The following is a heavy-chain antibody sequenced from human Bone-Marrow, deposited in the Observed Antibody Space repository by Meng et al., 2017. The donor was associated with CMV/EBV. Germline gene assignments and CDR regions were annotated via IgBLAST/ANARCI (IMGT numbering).Heavy chain of an antibody. CDR1: RYSISSYY. CDR2: IDPSSGGT. Sequence: SRYSISSYYLHWVGQAAGQRLGWMGVIDPSSGGTSYEERFQDRVTMTGDTSTSTVYMELSSLRPEDTAVYYCARRDCIGGRCYFDYWGQGTLVTVSS. V-gene: IGHV1-46*01. J-gene: IGHJ4*02. CDR3: ARRDCIGGRCYFDY. D-gene: IGHD2-15*01.